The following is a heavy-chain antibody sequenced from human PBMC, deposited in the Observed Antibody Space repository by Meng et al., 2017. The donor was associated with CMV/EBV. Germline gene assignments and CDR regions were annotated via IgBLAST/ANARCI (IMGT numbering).Heavy chain of an antibody. D-gene: IGHD3-3*01. J-gene: IGHJ5*02. Sequence: QESGPVRVKTSEALSITCTDSGSSSSSSSYDWGWSGQPPGKGLEWIGSNYYSGSTYYNPSLKSRVTIAEDTSKNQFSLKLSSVTAADTAVYYCASRITIFGVVTAFDPWGQGTLVTVSS. CDR3: ASRITIFGVVTAFDP. CDR1: GSSSSSSSYD. CDR2: NYYSGST. V-gene: IGHV4-39*07.